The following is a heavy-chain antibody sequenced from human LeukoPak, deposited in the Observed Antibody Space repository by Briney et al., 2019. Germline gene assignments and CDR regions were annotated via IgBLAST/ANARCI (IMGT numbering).Heavy chain of an antibody. D-gene: IGHD3-10*01. V-gene: IGHV1-8*03. CDR2: MNPNSGNT. CDR3: ARRARYYGSGSYYNGGWDYFDY. CDR1: GYTFTSYD. J-gene: IGHJ4*02. Sequence: ASVKVSCKASGYTFTSYDINWVRQATGQGLEWMGWMNPNSGNTGYAQKFQGRVTITRNTSISTAYMELSSLRSEDTAVYYWARRARYYGSGSYYNGGWDYFDYWGQGTLVTVSS.